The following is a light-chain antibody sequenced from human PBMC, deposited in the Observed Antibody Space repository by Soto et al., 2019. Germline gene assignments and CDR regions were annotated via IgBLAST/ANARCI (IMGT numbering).Light chain of an antibody. CDR2: EAS. CDR3: QQRRNGPPT. Sequence: EIVLTQSPATLSLSPGERATLSCRASQSVNNFLAWYQQRPGQAPRLLMYEASNRATGVPARFSGSGSGTDFPLTISSLEPEDFAIYYCQQRRNGPPTFGQGTKVEIK. V-gene: IGKV3-11*01. J-gene: IGKJ1*01. CDR1: QSVNNF.